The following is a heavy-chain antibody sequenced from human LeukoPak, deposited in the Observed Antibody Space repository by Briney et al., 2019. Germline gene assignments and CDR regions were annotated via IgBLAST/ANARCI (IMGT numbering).Heavy chain of an antibody. CDR2: IYYSGST. D-gene: IGHD3-10*01. Sequence: PSETLSLTCTVSGGSISSYYWSWIRQPPGKGLEWIGYIYYSGSTNYNPSLKSRVTISVDTSKNQFSLKLSSVTAADTAVYYCARVGTMVRGVIPYYYYYYMDVWGKGTTVTISS. CDR3: ARVGTMVRGVIPYYYYYYMDV. J-gene: IGHJ6*03. CDR1: GGSISSYY. V-gene: IGHV4-59*01.